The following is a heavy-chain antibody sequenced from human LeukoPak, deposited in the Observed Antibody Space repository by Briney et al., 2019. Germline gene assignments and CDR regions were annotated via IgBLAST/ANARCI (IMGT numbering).Heavy chain of an antibody. D-gene: IGHD2-2*01. CDR3: AKRYCSSTSCYGY. V-gene: IGHV3-23*01. CDR1: GFTFSSYA. Sequence: GGSLRLSCAASGFTFSSYAMSWVRQAPGKGLEGVSAISGSGGSTYYADSVKGRFTISRDNSKNTLYLQMNSLRAEDTAVYYCAKRYCSSTSCYGYWGQGTLVTVSS. CDR2: ISGSGGST. J-gene: IGHJ4*02.